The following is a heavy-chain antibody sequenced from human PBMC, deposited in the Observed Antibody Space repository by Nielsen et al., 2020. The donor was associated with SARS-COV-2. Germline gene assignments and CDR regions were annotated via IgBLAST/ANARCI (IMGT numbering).Heavy chain of an antibody. CDR1: GFTFSSYS. V-gene: IGHV3-21*01. Sequence: GESLKISCAASGFTFSSYSMNWVRQAPGKGLEWVSSISSSSSYIYYADSVKGRFTISRDNAKNSLYLQMNSLRAEDTAVYYCARDHYDILTGYPPDYYGMDVWGQGTTVTVSS. CDR2: ISSSSSYI. J-gene: IGHJ6*02. D-gene: IGHD3-9*01. CDR3: ARDHYDILTGYPPDYYGMDV.